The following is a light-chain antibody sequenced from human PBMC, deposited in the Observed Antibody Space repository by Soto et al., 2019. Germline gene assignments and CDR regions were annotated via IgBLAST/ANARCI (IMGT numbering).Light chain of an antibody. J-gene: IGKJ1*01. CDR3: QQYSVYWT. CDR2: DAS. V-gene: IGKV1-5*01. Sequence: DIQMTQSPSTLSATAGDRVTITCRASQSISSWLAWYQHKPGKPPKVLIYDASSWAGGVPSRFTGSGSGTEFTLTINSLQPDDFATYYCQQYSVYWTFGQGTKVDIK. CDR1: QSISSW.